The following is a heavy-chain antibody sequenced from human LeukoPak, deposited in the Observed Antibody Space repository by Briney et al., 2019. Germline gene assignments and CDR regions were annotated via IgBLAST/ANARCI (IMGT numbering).Heavy chain of an antibody. CDR1: GFTFSSYA. J-gene: IGHJ4*02. CDR3: AKDGDHSGSSDY. D-gene: IGHD1-26*01. V-gene: IGHV3-23*01. CDR2: ISGSGGST. Sequence: GGSLRLSCAAPGFTFSSYAMSWVRQAPGKGLEWVSAISGSGGSTYYADSVKGRFTISRDNSKNTLYLQMNSLRAEDTVVYYCAKDGDHSGSSDYWGQGTLVTVSS.